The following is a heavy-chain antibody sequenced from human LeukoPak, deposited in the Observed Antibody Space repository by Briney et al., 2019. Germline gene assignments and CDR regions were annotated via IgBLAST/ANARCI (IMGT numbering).Heavy chain of an antibody. CDR2: FDPEDGET. CDR3: ATGGDGYNSGVDWFDP. D-gene: IGHD5-24*01. Sequence: ASVKVPCKVSGYTLTELSMHWVRQAPGKGLEWMGGFDPEDGETIYAQKFQGRVTMTEDTSTDTAYMELSSLRSEDTAVYYCATGGDGYNSGVDWFDPWGQGTLVTVSS. V-gene: IGHV1-24*01. CDR1: GYTLTELS. J-gene: IGHJ5*02.